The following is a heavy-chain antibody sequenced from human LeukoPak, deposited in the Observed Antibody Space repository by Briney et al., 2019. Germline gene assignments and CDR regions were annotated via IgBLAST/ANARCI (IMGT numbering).Heavy chain of an antibody. CDR1: GFTVSSNY. Sequence: PGGSLRLSCAASGFTVSSNYMSWVRQAPGKGLEWVSVIYSGGSPYYADSVKGRFTISRDNSKNPLYLQMNSLRAEDTAVYYWARGWELDYRGQGTLVTDSS. D-gene: IGHD1-1*01. CDR3: ARGWELDY. J-gene: IGHJ4*02. V-gene: IGHV3-53*01. CDR2: IYSGGSP.